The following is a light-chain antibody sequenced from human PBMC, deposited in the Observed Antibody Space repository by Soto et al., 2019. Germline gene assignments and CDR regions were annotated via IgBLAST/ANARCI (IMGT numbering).Light chain of an antibody. V-gene: IGKV3-11*01. CDR3: QHYENYWT. CDR2: DAS. J-gene: IGKJ1*01. CDR1: QSVSSY. Sequence: EIVLTQSPATLSLSPGERATLSCRASQSVSSYLAWYQQKPGQSPRLLIYDASNRATGIPARFSGSGSGTDFTPTFSNLQPDDCATYYCQHYENYWTFGQGTKVDIK.